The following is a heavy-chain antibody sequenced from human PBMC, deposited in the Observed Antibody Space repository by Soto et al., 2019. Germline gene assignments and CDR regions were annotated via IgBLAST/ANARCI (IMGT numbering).Heavy chain of an antibody. Sequence: GGSLRLSCAASGFTFSSYAMRWVRQAPGKGLEWVSAISVTGGSTYYADSVKGRFTISRDNSKNTLYLQMNSLRAEDTAVYYCAKDPKNLDSRLDYWGQGTLVTLSS. CDR1: GFTFSSYA. V-gene: IGHV3-23*01. CDR2: ISVTGGST. CDR3: AKDPKNLDSRLDY. D-gene: IGHD3-22*01. J-gene: IGHJ4*02.